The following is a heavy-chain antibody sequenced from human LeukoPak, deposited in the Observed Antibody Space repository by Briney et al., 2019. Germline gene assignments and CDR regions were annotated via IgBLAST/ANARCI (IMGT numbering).Heavy chain of an antibody. CDR2: IIPIFGTA. Sequence: GASVKVSCKASGGTFSSYAISWVRQAPGQGLEWMGGIIPIFGTANYAQKFQGRVTITADKSTSTAYMELSSLRSEDTAVYYCARDRITGTMGYFDYWGQGTLVTVSS. J-gene: IGHJ4*02. CDR3: ARDRITGTMGYFDY. D-gene: IGHD1-20*01. CDR1: GGTFSSYA. V-gene: IGHV1-69*06.